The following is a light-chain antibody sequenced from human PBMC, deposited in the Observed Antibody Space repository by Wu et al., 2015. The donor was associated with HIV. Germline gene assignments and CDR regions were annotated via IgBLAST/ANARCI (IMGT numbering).Light chain of an antibody. CDR2: DAS. CDR3: QQYGSSPRT. V-gene: IGKV3-20*01. CDR1: RSVSNNF. Sequence: EVVLTQSPGTLSLSPGERVTLSCRASRSVSNNFLAWYQQKPGQAPRLLIYDASTRATGIPDRFSGSGSGTDFTLTISRLEPEDSAVYYCQQYGSSPRTFGQGTKVEIK. J-gene: IGKJ1*01.